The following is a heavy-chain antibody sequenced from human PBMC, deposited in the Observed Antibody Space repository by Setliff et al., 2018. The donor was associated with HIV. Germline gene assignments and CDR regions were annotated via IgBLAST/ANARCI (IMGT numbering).Heavy chain of an antibody. D-gene: IGHD1-26*01. CDR2: IYYSGST. CDR3: ATYSAGEGGRGY. V-gene: IGHV4-59*11. Sequence: PSETLSLTCTVSGGSISSHYWSWMRQPPGKGLEWIGGIYYSGSTNYNPSLKSRVTLSLDTSKNQFSLKLSSVTAADTAVYYCATYSAGEGGRGYWGQGRLVTVSS. J-gene: IGHJ4*02. CDR1: GGSISSHY.